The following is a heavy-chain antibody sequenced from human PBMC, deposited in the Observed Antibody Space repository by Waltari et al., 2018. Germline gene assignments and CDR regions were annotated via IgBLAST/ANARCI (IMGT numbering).Heavy chain of an antibody. CDR1: GGSISSHY. J-gene: IGHJ6*02. CDR3: ARARIAAAGKGYYYYGMDV. V-gene: IGHV4-59*11. Sequence: QVQLQESGPGLVKPSETLSLTCPVSGGSISSHYWSWIRQPPGKGLEWIGYIYYSGSTNYNPSLKSRVTISVDTSKNQFSLKLSSVTAADTAVYYCARARIAAAGKGYYYYGMDVWGQGTTVTVSS. D-gene: IGHD6-13*01. CDR2: IYYSGST.